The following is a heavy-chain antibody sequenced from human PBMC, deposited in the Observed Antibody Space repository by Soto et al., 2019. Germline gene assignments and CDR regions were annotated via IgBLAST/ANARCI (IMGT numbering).Heavy chain of an antibody. CDR1: GYTFTSYY. J-gene: IGHJ4*02. D-gene: IGHD1-26*01. V-gene: IGHV1-46*01. CDR3: ATRVGSLDH. CDR2: LSPSSGRV. Sequence: QVQLVQSGAEVKKPGASVKVSCKASGYTFTSYYVYWVRQAPGQGLEWMALLSPSSGRVTYAQNFQGRVSVTRDTSTSTVYMEVSSLTSEDTAVYYCATRVGSLDHWGQGTLVTAS.